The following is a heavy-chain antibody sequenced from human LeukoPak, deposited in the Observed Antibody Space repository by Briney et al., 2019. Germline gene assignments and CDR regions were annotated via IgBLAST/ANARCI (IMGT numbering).Heavy chain of an antibody. CDR1: GFSFSSYA. CDR3: ARERPVAGVDY. J-gene: IGHJ4*02. CDR2: IKQDGSEK. D-gene: IGHD3-10*01. V-gene: IGHV3-7*01. Sequence: GGSLRLSCAASGFSFSSYAMSWVRQAPGKGLEWVANIKQDGSEKYYVDSVKGRFTISRDNAKNSLYLQMNSLRAEDTAVYYCARERPVAGVDYWGQGTLVTVSS.